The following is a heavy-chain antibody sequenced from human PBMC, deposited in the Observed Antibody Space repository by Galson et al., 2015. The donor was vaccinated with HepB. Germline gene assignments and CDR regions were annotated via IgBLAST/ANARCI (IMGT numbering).Heavy chain of an antibody. D-gene: IGHD6-13*01. CDR3: ARDHRIAAAGTRSYYYYGMDV. Sequence: SVKVSCKASGYTFTSYAMHWVRQAPGQRLEWMGWINAGNGNTKYSQKFQGRVTITRDTSASTAYMELSSLRSEDTAVYYCARDHRIAAAGTRSYYYYGMDVWGQGTTVTVSS. CDR2: INAGNGNT. V-gene: IGHV1-3*01. J-gene: IGHJ6*02. CDR1: GYTFTSYA.